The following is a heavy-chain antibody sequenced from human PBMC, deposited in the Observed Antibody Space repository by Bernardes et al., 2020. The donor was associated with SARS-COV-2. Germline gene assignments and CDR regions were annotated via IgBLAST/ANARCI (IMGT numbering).Heavy chain of an antibody. CDR1: GYTLTELS. V-gene: IGHV1-24*01. CDR2: FDPEDGET. Sequence: ASVKVSCKVSGYTLTELSMHWVRQAPGKGLEWMGGFDPEDGETIYAQKFQGRVTMTEDTSTDTAYMELSSLRSEDTAVYYCATGGVVRGSRTYYYYYYGMDVWGQGTTVTVSS. J-gene: IGHJ6*02. CDR3: ATGGVVRGSRTYYYYYYGMDV. D-gene: IGHD3-10*01.